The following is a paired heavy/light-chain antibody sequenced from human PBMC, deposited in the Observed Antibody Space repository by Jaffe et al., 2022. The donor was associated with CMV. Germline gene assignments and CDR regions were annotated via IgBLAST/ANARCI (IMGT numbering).Heavy chain of an antibody. Sequence: EVQLVESGGGLVQPGGSLRLSCAASGFTFSSYWMSWVRQAPGKGLEWVANIKQDGSEKYYVDSVKGRFTISRDNAKNSLYLQMNSLRAEDTAVYYCARDSRSTAIAVAGYNWFDPWGQGTLVTVSS. V-gene: IGHV3-7*01. CDR2: IKQDGSEK. CDR1: GFTFSSYW. J-gene: IGHJ5*02. D-gene: IGHD6-19*01. CDR3: ARDSRSTAIAVAGYNWFDP.
Light chain of an antibody. CDR2: AAS. Sequence: DIQMTQSPSAMSASVGDRVTITCRASQGISNYLAWFQQKPGKVPKRLIYAASSLQSGVPSRFSGSGSGTEFTLTISSLQPEDFATYYCLQHNSYPFTFGPGTKVDIK. CDR3: LQHNSYPFT. J-gene: IGKJ3*01. V-gene: IGKV1-17*03. CDR1: QGISNY.